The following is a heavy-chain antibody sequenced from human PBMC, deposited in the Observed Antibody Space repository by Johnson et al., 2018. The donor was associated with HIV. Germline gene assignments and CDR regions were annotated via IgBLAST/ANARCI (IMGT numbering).Heavy chain of an antibody. CDR1: GFTFSSYW. V-gene: IGHV3-7*01. Sequence: MLLVESGGGLVQPGGSLRRSCAASGFTFSSYWMSWVRQAPGKGLEWVANIKQDGSEKYYVDSVKGRFTISRDNAKNSLYLQMNSLRAEDTAVYYCARDRYYDILTGYYNEADAFDIWGQGTMVTVSS. D-gene: IGHD3-9*01. CDR2: IKQDGSEK. J-gene: IGHJ3*02. CDR3: ARDRYYDILTGYYNEADAFDI.